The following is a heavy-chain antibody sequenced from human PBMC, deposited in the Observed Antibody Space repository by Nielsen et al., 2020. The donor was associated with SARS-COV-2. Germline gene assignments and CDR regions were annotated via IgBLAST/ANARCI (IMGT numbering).Heavy chain of an antibody. D-gene: IGHD1-26*01. J-gene: IGHJ4*02. CDR2: ISYDGSNK. CDR3: AKCDLYSGSRGAFDY. CDR1: GFTFSSYA. V-gene: IGHV3-30-3*02. Sequence: GGSLRLSCAASGFTFSSYAMHWVRQAPGKGLEWVAVISYDGSNKYYADSVKGRFTISRDNAKNSLYLQMNSLRAEDTALYYCAKCDLYSGSRGAFDYWGQGTLVTVSS.